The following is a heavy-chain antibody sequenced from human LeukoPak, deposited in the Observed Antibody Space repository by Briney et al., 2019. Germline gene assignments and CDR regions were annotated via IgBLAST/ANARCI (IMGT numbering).Heavy chain of an antibody. Sequence: ASVKVSCKTSGYSFTNYGISWVRQAPGQGLEWMGWIRPHNGDTDYAQKIQGRVTMTTDTSTTTAYMELRSLTSDDTAVYYCARVDSTGYYRGRGPIDYWGQGTLVTVSS. V-gene: IGHV1-18*01. CDR3: ARVDSTGYYRGRGPIDY. D-gene: IGHD3-22*01. CDR2: IRPHNGDT. J-gene: IGHJ4*02. CDR1: GYSFTNYG.